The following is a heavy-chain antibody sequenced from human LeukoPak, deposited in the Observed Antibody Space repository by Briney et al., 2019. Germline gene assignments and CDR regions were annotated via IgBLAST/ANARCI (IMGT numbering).Heavy chain of an antibody. CDR1: GSTFTSYY. D-gene: IGHD3-22*01. V-gene: IGHV1-46*01. CDR3: ARDYDTSGLAGGFDY. Sequence: ASVKVSCKASGSTFTSYYMHWVRQAPGQGLEWMGIINPSGGSTSYAQKFQGRVTMTRETSTSTVFMELSSLRSEDTAVYYCARDYDTSGLAGGFDYWGQGTLVTVSS. CDR2: INPSGGST. J-gene: IGHJ4*02.